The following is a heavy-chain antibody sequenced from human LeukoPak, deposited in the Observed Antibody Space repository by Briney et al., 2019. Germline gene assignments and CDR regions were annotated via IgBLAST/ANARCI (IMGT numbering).Heavy chain of an antibody. Sequence: PGGSLRLSCAASGITFSNAWMTWVRQAPGKGLEWVGRIKSKTDGGTIDYAAPVKGRFTISRDDSKDTLYLQMNSLKTEDTAVYYCTTDLLGLCSSTGCYDNWLDPWGQGTLVTVSS. J-gene: IGHJ5*02. V-gene: IGHV3-15*01. CDR1: GITFSNAW. CDR2: IKSKTDGGTI. D-gene: IGHD2-2*01. CDR3: TTDLLGLCSSTGCYDNWLDP.